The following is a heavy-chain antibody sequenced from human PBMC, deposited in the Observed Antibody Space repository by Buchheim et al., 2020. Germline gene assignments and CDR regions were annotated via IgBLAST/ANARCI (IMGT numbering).Heavy chain of an antibody. V-gene: IGHV3-30-3*01. J-gene: IGHJ5*02. CDR2: ISYDGSNK. CDR1: GFTFSSYA. D-gene: IGHD4-11*01. CDR3: ARSGDVYSTWNWFDP. Sequence: QVQLVESGGGVVQPGRSLRLSCAASGFTFSSYAMHWVRQAPGKGLEWVAVISYDGSNKYYADSVKGRFTISRDNSKNTLYLQMNSLRAEDTAVYYCARSGDVYSTWNWFDPWGQGTL.